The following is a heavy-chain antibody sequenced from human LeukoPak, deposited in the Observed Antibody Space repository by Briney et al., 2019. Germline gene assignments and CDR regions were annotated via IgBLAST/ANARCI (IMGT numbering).Heavy chain of an antibody. CDR1: GYTFTSYG. V-gene: IGHV1-18*01. CDR3: ASSTYCSSTSCYSPFDP. D-gene: IGHD2-2*01. J-gene: IGHJ5*02. CDR2: ISAYNGNT. Sequence: ASVKVSCKASGYTFTSYGISWVRQAPGQGLEWMGWISAYNGNTNYAQKLQGRVTMTTDTSTSTAYMELRSLRSDDTAVYYCASSTYCSSTSCYSPFDPWGQGTLVTVSS.